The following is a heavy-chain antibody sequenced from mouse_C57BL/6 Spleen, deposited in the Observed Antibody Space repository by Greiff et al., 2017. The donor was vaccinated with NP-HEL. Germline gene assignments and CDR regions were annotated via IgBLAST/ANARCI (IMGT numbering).Heavy chain of an antibody. Sequence: VKLMESGAELVKPGASVKISCKASGYAFSSYWMNWVKQRPGKGLEWIGQIYPGDGDTNYNGKFKGKATLTADKSSSTAYMQLSSLTSEDSAVYFCARYGDYGNSLYAMDYWGQGTSVTVSS. J-gene: IGHJ4*01. CDR3: ARYGDYGNSLYAMDY. CDR2: IYPGDGDT. CDR1: GYAFSSYW. D-gene: IGHD2-1*01. V-gene: IGHV1-80*01.